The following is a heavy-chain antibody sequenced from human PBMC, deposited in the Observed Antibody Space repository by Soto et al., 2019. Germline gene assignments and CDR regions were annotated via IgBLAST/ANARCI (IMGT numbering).Heavy chain of an antibody. V-gene: IGHV1-8*02. J-gene: IGHJ6*02. CDR2: INPNSGNT. CDR3: ARGGGYYDILTGYYGPLYYYGMDV. CDR1: GYTFTSYA. D-gene: IGHD3-9*01. Sequence: GASVKASCKASGYTFTSYALHWVRQAPGQRLEWMGWINPNSGNTGYAQKFQGRVTMTRNTSISTAYMELSSLRSEDTAVYYCARGGGYYDILTGYYGPLYYYGMDVWGQGTTVTVSS.